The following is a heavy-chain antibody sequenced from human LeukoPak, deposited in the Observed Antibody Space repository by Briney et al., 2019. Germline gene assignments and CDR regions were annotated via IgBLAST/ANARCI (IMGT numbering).Heavy chain of an antibody. V-gene: IGHV4-4*02. D-gene: IGHD3-9*01. CDR1: GGSISSSTW. CDR3: ASGGLVSRYLDH. CDR2: IFHSGST. J-gene: IGHJ4*02. Sequence: SETLSLTCAVSGGSISSSTWCSWLRLPPGKRLEWIGEIFHSGSTNYNPSLKSRLTMSVDESKHEFSLKLTSVTAADTAVYYCASGGLVSRYLDHWGQGTLVTVSS.